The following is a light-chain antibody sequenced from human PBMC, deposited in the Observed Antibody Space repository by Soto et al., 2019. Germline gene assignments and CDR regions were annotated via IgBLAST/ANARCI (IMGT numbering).Light chain of an antibody. Sequence: QSVLTQPPSVSGAPGQRVTISYTGSSSNIGAGYDVHWYQQLPGTAPKVLIYANRNRPSGVPDRFSGSRSATSASLAITGLQAEDEADYYCQSYDSSLSGSYVFGAGTKLTVL. J-gene: IGLJ1*01. CDR2: ANR. CDR3: QSYDSSLSGSYV. CDR1: SSNIGAGYD. V-gene: IGLV1-40*01.